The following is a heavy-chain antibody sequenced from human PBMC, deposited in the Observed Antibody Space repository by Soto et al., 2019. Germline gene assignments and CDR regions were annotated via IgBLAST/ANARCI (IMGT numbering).Heavy chain of an antibody. J-gene: IGHJ6*02. CDR2: ISYDGSNK. Sequence: QVQLVESGGGVVQPGRSLRLSCAASGFTFSSYAMHWVRQAPGKGLEWVAVISYDGSNKYYADSVKGRFTISRDNSKNTLYLQINRLRAEDTAVYYCARSLRGFYKGMAVWGQGTTVTVSS. CDR1: GFTFSSYA. CDR3: ARSLRGFYKGMAV. D-gene: IGHD3-10*01. V-gene: IGHV3-30-3*01.